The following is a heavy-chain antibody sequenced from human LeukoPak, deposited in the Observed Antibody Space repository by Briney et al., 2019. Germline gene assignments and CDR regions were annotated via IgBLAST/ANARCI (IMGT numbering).Heavy chain of an antibody. J-gene: IGHJ6*02. V-gene: IGHV4-59*08. CDR3: ARVGEGGYYYGSGSYYYYGMDV. CDR2: IYYSGST. CDR1: GGSFSGYY. D-gene: IGHD3-10*01. Sequence: PSETLSLTCAVSGGSFSGYYWSWIRQPPGKGLEWFGYIYYSGSTNYNPSLKSRVSISVDTSKNQFSLKLSSVTAADTAVYYCARVGEGGYYYGSGSYYYYGMDVWGQGTTVTVSS.